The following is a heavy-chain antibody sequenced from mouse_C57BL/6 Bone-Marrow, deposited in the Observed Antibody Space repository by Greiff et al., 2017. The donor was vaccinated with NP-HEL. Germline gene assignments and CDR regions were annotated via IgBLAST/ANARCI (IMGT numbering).Heavy chain of an antibody. CDR3: VRHEPLPDAWYFDV. V-gene: IGHV10-1*01. D-gene: IGHD1-1*01. J-gene: IGHJ1*03. CDR2: IRSKSNNYAT. CDR1: GFSFNTYA. Sequence: EVHLVESGGGLVQPKGSLKLSCAASGFSFNTYAMNWVRQAPGKGLEWVARIRSKSNNYATYYADSVKDRFTISRDDSESMLYLQMNNLKTEDTAMYYCVRHEPLPDAWYFDVWGTGTTVTVSS.